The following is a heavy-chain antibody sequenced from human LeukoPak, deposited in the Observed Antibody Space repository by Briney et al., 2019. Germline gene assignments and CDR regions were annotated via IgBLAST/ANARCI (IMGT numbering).Heavy chain of an antibody. CDR1: GGSSSGYY. CDR3: ARGHRSWYSYFDY. CDR2: INHSGST. D-gene: IGHD6-13*01. J-gene: IGHJ4*02. Sequence: NSSETLSLTCAVYGGSSSGYYWSWIRQPPGKGLEWIGEINHSGSTNYNPSLKSRVTISVDTSKNQFSLKLSSVTAADTAVYYCARGHRSWYSYFDYWGQGTLVTVSS. V-gene: IGHV4-34*01.